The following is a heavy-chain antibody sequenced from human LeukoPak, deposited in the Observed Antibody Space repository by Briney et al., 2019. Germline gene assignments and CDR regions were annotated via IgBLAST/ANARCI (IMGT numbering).Heavy chain of an antibody. J-gene: IGHJ4*02. D-gene: IGHD3-22*01. V-gene: IGHV1-2*02. CDR2: INPNSGGT. CDR3: ARLHSSGFDY. CDR1: GYTFTGYY. Sequence: GASVTVSCKASGYTFTGYYIHWVRQAPGQGLEWMGWINPNSGGTNYAQKFQGRVTMTRDTSISTAYMELSRLRSDDTAVYYCARLHSSGFDYWGQGTLVTVSS.